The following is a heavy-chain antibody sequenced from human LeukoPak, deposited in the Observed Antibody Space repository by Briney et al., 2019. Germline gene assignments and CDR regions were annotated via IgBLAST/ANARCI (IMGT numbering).Heavy chain of an antibody. Sequence: ASVKVSCKASGYTFTNYYMHWVRQAPGQGLEWMGIINPSGGGTTYAQKFQGRVTMTRDTSTSTVYMELSSLRSEDTAVYYCARGDSGSYRHAYFDFWGQGTLVTVSS. CDR3: ARGDSGSYRHAYFDF. J-gene: IGHJ4*02. V-gene: IGHV1-46*01. CDR1: GYTFTNYY. D-gene: IGHD1-26*01. CDR2: INPSGGGT.